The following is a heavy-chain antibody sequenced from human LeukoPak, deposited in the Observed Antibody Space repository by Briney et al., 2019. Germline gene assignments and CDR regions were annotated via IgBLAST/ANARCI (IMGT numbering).Heavy chain of an antibody. CDR1: GYTFTSYG. CDR2: ISAYNGNT. D-gene: IGHD6-19*01. Sequence: ASVKVSCKASGYTFTSYGISWVRQAPGQGLEWMGWISAYNGNTNYAQKLQGRVTMTTDTSTSTAYMELRSLRSDDTAVYYCARVTKQWLAYYYYGMDVWGQGTTVTVSS. CDR3: ARVTKQWLAYYYYGMDV. V-gene: IGHV1-18*01. J-gene: IGHJ6*02.